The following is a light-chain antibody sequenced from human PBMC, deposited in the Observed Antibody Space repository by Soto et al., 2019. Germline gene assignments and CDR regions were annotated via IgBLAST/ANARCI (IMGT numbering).Light chain of an antibody. CDR2: AAS. Sequence: DIQMTQSPSSLSASIGDRVTITCRASQSINTYLNWYQQRPGKAPELLIFAASTLQSGVPSRFSGRVSGTDFTLTISSLQPEYFATYYCQQTYTFGFTFGPGTTVDFK. V-gene: IGKV1-39*01. J-gene: IGKJ3*01. CDR3: QQTYTFGFT. CDR1: QSINTY.